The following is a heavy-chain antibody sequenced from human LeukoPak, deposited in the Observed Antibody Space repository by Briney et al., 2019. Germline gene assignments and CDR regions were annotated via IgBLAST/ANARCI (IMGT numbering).Heavy chain of an antibody. J-gene: IGHJ4*02. CDR1: GFTFSGYA. CDR3: VKIPGSYSIDY. D-gene: IGHD3-10*01. CDR2: ISSIGDNT. V-gene: IGHV3-64D*06. Sequence: PGRSLRLSCSASGFTFSGYAMHWVRQAPGKGLEYVSAISSIGDNTYYADSVKGRFTISRDNSKNTLYLQMSSLRPEDTAVYYCVKIPGSYSIDYWGQGTLVTVSS.